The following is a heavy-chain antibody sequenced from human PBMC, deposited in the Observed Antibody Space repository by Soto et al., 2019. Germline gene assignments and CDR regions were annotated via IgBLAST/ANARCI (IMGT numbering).Heavy chain of an antibody. D-gene: IGHD3-22*01. CDR2: IKRKTDGGTT. Sequence: GGSLRLACAASGFTFSNAWINWARQAPGKGLEWVGRIKRKTDGGTTDFAAPVKGRFAISRDDSKNMVYLQMNSLKTEDTGIYYCPTDSYSTMIVARFDYWGHGTLVTVSP. CDR3: PTDSYSTMIVARFDY. CDR1: GFTFSNAW. J-gene: IGHJ4*01. V-gene: IGHV3-15*07.